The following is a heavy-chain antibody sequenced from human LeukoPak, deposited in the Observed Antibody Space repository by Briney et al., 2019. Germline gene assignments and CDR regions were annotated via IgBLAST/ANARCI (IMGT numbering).Heavy chain of an antibody. J-gene: IGHJ4*02. V-gene: IGHV1-69*05. D-gene: IGHD2-2*02. CDR1: GGTFSSYA. Sequence: SVKVSCKASGGTFSSYAISWVRQAPGQGLEWMGGIIPIFGTANYAQKFQGRVTITTDESTSTAYMELSSLRSEDAAVYYCARALGYCSSTSCYTLGPFDYWGQGTLVTVSS. CDR2: IIPIFGTA. CDR3: ARALGYCSSTSCYTLGPFDY.